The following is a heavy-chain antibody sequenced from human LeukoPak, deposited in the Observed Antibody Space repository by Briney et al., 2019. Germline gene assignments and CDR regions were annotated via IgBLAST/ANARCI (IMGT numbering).Heavy chain of an antibody. CDR3: ARYSSGWYPLDY. CDR1: GYTFTSYG. CDR2: ISAYNGNT. D-gene: IGHD6-19*01. Sequence: ASVKVSCKASGYTFTSYGTSWVRQAPGQGLEWMGWISAYNGNTNYAQKLQGRVTMTTDTSTSTAYMELRSLRSDDTAVYYCARYSSGWYPLDYWGQGTLVTVSS. V-gene: IGHV1-18*01. J-gene: IGHJ4*02.